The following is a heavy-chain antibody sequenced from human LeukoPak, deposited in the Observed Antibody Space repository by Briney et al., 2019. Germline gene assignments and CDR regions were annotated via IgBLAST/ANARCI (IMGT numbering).Heavy chain of an antibody. J-gene: IGHJ4*02. D-gene: IGHD1-1*01. V-gene: IGHV4-34*01. CDR2: INHSGST. CDR3: VQTTGWPGFDY. CDR1: GGSFSGYY. Sequence: SETLSLTCAVYGGSFSGYYWSWVRQPPGKGLEWIGEINHSGSTNYNPSLKSRVTISVDTSKNQFSLNLTSVTAADTAMYYCVQTTGWPGFDYWGQGILVTVSS.